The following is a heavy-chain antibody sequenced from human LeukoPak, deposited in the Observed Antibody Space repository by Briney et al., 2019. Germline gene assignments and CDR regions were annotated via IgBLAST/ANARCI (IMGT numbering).Heavy chain of an antibody. CDR1: GGTFSSYA. CDR2: IIPIFGTA. D-gene: IGHD3-10*01. Sequence: SVKVSCKASGGTFSSYAISWVRQAPGQGLEWMGGIIPIFGTANYAQKFQGRVTITADESTSAAYMELSSLRSEDTAVYYCSRHGELFLFDYWGQGPLVTVSS. V-gene: IGHV1-69*13. CDR3: SRHGELFLFDY. J-gene: IGHJ4*02.